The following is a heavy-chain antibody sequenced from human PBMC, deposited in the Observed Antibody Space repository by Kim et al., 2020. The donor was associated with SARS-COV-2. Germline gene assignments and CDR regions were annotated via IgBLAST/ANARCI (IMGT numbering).Heavy chain of an antibody. J-gene: IGHJ6*02. D-gene: IGHD6-19*01. V-gene: IGHV4-34*01. CDR3: ARGLGWYWYYYDMDV. Sequence: SLKRRGTMSVDTSKNQFSLKLSSVNAAETAVYYCARGLGWYWYYYDMDVWGQGTTVTVSS.